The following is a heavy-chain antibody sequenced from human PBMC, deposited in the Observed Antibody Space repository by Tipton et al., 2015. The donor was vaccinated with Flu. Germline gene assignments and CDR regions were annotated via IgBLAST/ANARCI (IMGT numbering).Heavy chain of an antibody. CDR1: GDSISSRYY. CDR2: IHYSGSIFYTGST. V-gene: IGHV4-38-2*02. CDR3: AREKDTSGSEYFQK. J-gene: IGHJ1*01. D-gene: IGHD6-19*01. Sequence: TLSLTCTVSGDSISSRYYWGWIRQPPGKGLEWIGCIHYSGSIFYTGSTYYNPSLKSRVAISVDTSRNQFTLRLSSVTAADTAVYFCAREKDTSGSEYFQKWSQGTLVTVSS.